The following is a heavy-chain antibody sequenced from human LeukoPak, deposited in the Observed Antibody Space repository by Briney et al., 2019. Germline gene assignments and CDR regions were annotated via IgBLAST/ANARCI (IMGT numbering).Heavy chain of an antibody. CDR1: GGTFSSYA. V-gene: IGHV1-69*05. D-gene: IGHD5-18*01. CDR3: ARGFGGYSYGRSTGYFDY. CDR2: IIPIFGTA. Sequence: SVKVSCKASGGTFSSYAISWVRQAPGQGLEWMGGIIPIFGTANYAQKFQGRVTITTDESTSTAYMELSSLRSEDTAVYYCARGFGGYSYGRSTGYFDYWGQGTLVTVSS. J-gene: IGHJ4*02.